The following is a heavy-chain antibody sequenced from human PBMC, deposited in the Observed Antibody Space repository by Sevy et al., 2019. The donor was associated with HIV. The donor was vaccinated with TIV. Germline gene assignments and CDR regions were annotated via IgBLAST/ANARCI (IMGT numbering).Heavy chain of an antibody. CDR2: IKQDGSEK. D-gene: IGHD1-1*01. J-gene: IGHJ2*01. Sequence: GGSLRLSCAASGFTFTTYWMTWVRQAPGKGLEWVANIKQDGSEKYYVASVKGRFTISRDNAKNSLYLQMNSLRAEDTAVYCCARVFSGHADNNWDFDLWGRGTLVTVSS. CDR1: GFTFTTYW. CDR3: ARVFSGHADNNWDFDL. V-gene: IGHV3-7*03.